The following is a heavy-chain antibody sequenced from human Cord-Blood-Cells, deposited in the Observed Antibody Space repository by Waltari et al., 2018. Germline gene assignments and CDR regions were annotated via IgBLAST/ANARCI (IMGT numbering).Heavy chain of an antibody. J-gene: IGHJ2*01. Sequence: QVQLQQWGAGLLKPSETLSLTCAVYGGSFSGYYWSWIRQPPGKGLEWIGEINHSGSTNYNPSLKSRVTISVDTSKNQFSLKLSSVTAADTAVYYCAREEGRIVVVPALGYFDLWGRGTLVTVSS. CDR3: AREEGRIVVVPALGYFDL. V-gene: IGHV4-34*01. CDR2: INHSGST. CDR1: GGSFSGYY. D-gene: IGHD2-2*01.